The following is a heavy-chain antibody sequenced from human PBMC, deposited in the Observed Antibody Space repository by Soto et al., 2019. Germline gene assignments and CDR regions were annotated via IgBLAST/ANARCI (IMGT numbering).Heavy chain of an antibody. CDR2: INAGNGNT. D-gene: IGHD2-15*01. CDR3: ATWGDCSGGSCFNYYYYGMDV. V-gene: IGHV1-3*01. J-gene: IGHJ6*02. CDR1: GYTFTSYG. Sequence: ASVKVSCKASGYTFTSYGISWVRQAPGQRLEWMGWINAGNGNTKYSQKFQGRVTITRDTSASTAHMELSSLRSEDTAVYYCATWGDCSGGSCFNYYYYGMDVWGQGTTVTVSS.